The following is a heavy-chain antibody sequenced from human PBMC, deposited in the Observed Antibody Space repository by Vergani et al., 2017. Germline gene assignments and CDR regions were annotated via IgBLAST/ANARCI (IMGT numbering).Heavy chain of an antibody. CDR1: GGSISAGYYF. CDR2: ISASGNA. V-gene: IGHV4-61*02. J-gene: IGHJ3*01. CDR3: ARRSGGYYSGGKVHPLRTAFDV. Sequence: QVQLQASGPGRVKPSQTLSLTCTMSGGSISAGYYFWSWIRQPAGKGLEWLGHISASGNASHSPSLKTRVSMSVYTSKNQFSLTVTSVTAADTAIYFCARRSGGYYSGGKVHPLRTAFDVWGHGTVVTVSS. D-gene: IGHD2-15*01.